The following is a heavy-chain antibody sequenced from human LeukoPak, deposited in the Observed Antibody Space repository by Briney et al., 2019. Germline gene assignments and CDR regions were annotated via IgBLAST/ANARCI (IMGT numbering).Heavy chain of an antibody. D-gene: IGHD6-19*01. Sequence: GASVKVSCKASGYTFTGYYMHWVPQAPGQGLEWMGWINPNSGGTNYAQKFQGRVTMTRDTSISTAYMELSRLRSDDTAVYYCARAIAVADMNWFDPWGQGTLVTVSS. CDR2: INPNSGGT. V-gene: IGHV1-2*02. CDR3: ARAIAVADMNWFDP. CDR1: GYTFTGYY. J-gene: IGHJ5*02.